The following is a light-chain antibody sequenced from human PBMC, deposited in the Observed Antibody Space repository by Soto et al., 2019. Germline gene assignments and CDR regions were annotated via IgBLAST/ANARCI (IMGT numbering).Light chain of an antibody. Sequence: ESVLTQSPGTLSLSPGERATLSCRASQSFSSRYLAWYQQKPGQAPRLLIYGASSRATGIPDRFSGSGSGTDFTLTISRLEPDDFAVYYCQHYGSSPQTFGQGTKVEI. V-gene: IGKV3-20*01. CDR1: QSFSSRY. CDR3: QHYGSSPQT. CDR2: GAS. J-gene: IGKJ1*01.